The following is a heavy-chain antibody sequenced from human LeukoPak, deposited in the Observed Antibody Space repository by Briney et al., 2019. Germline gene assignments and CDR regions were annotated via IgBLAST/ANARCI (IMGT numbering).Heavy chain of an antibody. D-gene: IGHD6-19*01. CDR3: ARPIAVAGNFYFDY. V-gene: IGHV5-51*01. J-gene: IGHJ4*02. CDR2: IYPGDSDT. CDR1: GYNFPNYW. Sequence: GESLKISCKGSGYNFPNYWIGWVSQMPGKGLEWMAIIYPGDSDTRYSPSFQGQVTISVDKSISTAYLQWSSLTTSDTAMYYCARPIAVAGNFYFDYWGQGTLVTVSS.